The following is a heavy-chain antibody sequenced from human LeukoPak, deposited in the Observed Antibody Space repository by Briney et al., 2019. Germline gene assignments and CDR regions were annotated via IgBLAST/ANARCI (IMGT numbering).Heavy chain of an antibody. CDR3: ATALAVGKYNWFDP. D-gene: IGHD6-19*01. V-gene: IGHV1-69-2*01. J-gene: IGHJ5*02. Sequence: VASVKVSCKVSGYTFTDYYMHWVQQAPGKGLEWMGLVDPEDGETIYAEKFHGRVTITADTSTDTAYMELSSLRSEDTAVYYCATALAVGKYNWFDPWGQGTLVTVSS. CDR1: GYTFTDYY. CDR2: VDPEDGET.